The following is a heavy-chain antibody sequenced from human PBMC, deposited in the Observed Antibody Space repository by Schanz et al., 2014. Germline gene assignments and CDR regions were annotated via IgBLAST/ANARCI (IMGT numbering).Heavy chain of an antibody. V-gene: IGHV3-23*01. D-gene: IGHD4-17*01. CDR3: ARPRFDYGEVDY. J-gene: IGHJ4*02. CDR1: GFTFNSYA. Sequence: DVQLLESGGGLVQPGGSLRLSCAASGFTFNSYAMTWVRQAPGKGLEWVSAISGSGGSTYYADSVKGRFTISRDNSKNTLYLQMNRLRAEDTAVYYCARPRFDYGEVDYWGQGTLVTVSS. CDR2: ISGSGGST.